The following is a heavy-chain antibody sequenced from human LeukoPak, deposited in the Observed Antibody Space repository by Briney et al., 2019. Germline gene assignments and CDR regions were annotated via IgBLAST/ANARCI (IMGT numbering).Heavy chain of an antibody. J-gene: IGHJ1*01. Sequence: SETLSLTCAVSGYSISSGYYWGWSRQPPGKGLEWIGSIYHSGRTYYNPSLKSRVTISVDTSKNQFSLKLSSVTAADTAVYYCARQGYCSSTSCYKNPEYFQHWGQGTLVTVSS. CDR3: ARQGYCSSTSCYKNPEYFQH. CDR2: IYHSGRT. CDR1: GYSISSGYY. V-gene: IGHV4-38-2*01. D-gene: IGHD2-2*02.